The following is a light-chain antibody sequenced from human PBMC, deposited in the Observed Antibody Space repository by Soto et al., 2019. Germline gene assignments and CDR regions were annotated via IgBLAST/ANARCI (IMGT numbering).Light chain of an antibody. J-gene: IGKJ5*01. Sequence: DIQMTQAPSTLSASLGDRVTITCRASQMINSWFAWYQQKPGKAPKLLIYDASSLESGVPSRFSGSGSGTEFTLTISRLESEDFAVYYCQHYGNSPYTFGQGTRLEIK. CDR2: DAS. CDR1: QMINSW. CDR3: QHYGNSPYT. V-gene: IGKV1-5*01.